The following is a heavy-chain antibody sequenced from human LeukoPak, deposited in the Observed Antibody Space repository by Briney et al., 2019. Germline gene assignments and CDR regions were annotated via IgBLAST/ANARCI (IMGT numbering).Heavy chain of an antibody. CDR1: GFTVSRNY. D-gene: IGHD3-22*01. CDR2: IYSGGST. Sequence: QPGGSLRLSCVASGFTVSRNYMSWVRQAPGKGLEWVSLIYSGGSTYYADSVKGRLTISRDNSKNTLYVQMNSLRAEDTAVYYCAAHSSGYLGWFDPWGQGTLVTVSS. J-gene: IGHJ5*02. CDR3: AAHSSGYLGWFDP. V-gene: IGHV3-66*01.